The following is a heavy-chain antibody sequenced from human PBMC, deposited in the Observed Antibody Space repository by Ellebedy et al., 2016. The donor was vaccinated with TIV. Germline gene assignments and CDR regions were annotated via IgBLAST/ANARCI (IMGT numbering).Heavy chain of an antibody. CDR1: GYTFTSYY. CDR2: INPSGGST. CDR3: ARDRIAAAGTSTGAFDI. D-gene: IGHD6-13*01. V-gene: IGHV1-46*01. J-gene: IGHJ3*02. Sequence: AASVKVSCKASGYTFTSYYMHWVRQAPGQGLEWMGIINPSGGSTSYAQKFQGRVTMTRDTSTSTVYMELSSLRSEDTAVYYCARDRIAAAGTSTGAFDIWGQGTMVTVSS.